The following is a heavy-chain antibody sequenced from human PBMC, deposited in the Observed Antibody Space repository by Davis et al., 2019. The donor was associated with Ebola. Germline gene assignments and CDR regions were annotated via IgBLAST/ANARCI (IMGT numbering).Heavy chain of an antibody. CDR2: ISSSSSYI. V-gene: IGHV3-21*01. CDR1: GFTFSSYS. J-gene: IGHJ4*02. D-gene: IGHD1-26*01. Sequence: GESLKISCAASGFTFSSYSMNWVRQAPGKGLKWVSSISSSSSYIYYADSVKGRFTISRDNAKNTLYLQMDSLRAEDTAVYYCARDGEHYSDLDYWGQGTLVTVSS. CDR3: ARDGEHYSDLDY.